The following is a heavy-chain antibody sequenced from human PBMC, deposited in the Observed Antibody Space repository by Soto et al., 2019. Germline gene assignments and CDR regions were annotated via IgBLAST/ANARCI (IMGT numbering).Heavy chain of an antibody. V-gene: IGHV3-48*03. D-gene: IGHD3-3*01. J-gene: IGHJ6*02. Sequence: PGGSLRLSCSASGFTFSSYEMNWVRQAPGKGLEWVSYISDSGRTIYYADSVKGRFTASRDDAQNSVYLQMDSLRAEDTAVYYCARDLLHYDFWSGYSAYFYYGMDVWGPGTTVTVSS. CDR2: ISDSGRTI. CDR1: GFTFSSYE. CDR3: ARDLLHYDFWSGYSAYFYYGMDV.